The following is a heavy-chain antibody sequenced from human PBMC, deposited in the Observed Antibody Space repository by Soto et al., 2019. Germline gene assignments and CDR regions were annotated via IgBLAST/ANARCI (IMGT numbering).Heavy chain of an antibody. CDR3: ERHDWTYYLLAINF. CDR2: IYYNGNT. J-gene: IGHJ4*02. CDR1: GGSLSSCIYY. Sequence: QLHLQELGPGLVKPSETLSLTCFVSGGSLSSCIYYCVWIRQPPGQGLEWMVTIYYNGNTYYNPSNKTRATITLDTTKNEISLKVSPVTATDTAVYYCERHDWTYYLLAINFWGQGTLATVSS. D-gene: IGHD2-21*01. V-gene: IGHV4-39*01.